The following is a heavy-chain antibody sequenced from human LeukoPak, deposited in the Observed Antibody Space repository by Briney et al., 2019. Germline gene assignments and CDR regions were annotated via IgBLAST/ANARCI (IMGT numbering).Heavy chain of an antibody. CDR1: GGSISSSSYY. CDR2: IYHSGST. J-gene: IGHJ3*01. V-gene: IGHV4-39*07. CDR3: ARDFR. Sequence: SETLSLTCTVSGGSISSSSYYWGWIRQPPGKGLEWIGSIYHSGSTYYNPSLKSRVTISVDTSKNQFSLKLSSVTAADTAVYYCARDFRWGQGTMVTVSS.